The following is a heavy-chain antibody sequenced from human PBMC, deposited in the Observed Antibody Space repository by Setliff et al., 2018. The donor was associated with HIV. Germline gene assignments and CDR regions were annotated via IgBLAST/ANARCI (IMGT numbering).Heavy chain of an antibody. J-gene: IGHJ6*04. CDR1: GGSVSTGNYY. Sequence: PSETLSLTCTVSGGSVSTGNYYWNWIRLPPGKGLEWIGYIFYSGSTNYNPSLKSRVTISVDPSKNQFSLRLNSVTAADTAIYYCTRRGADSYYPRPLDVWGKGTTVTVSS. CDR3: TRRGADSYYPRPLDV. V-gene: IGHV4-61*01. CDR2: IFYSGST. D-gene: IGHD3-10*01.